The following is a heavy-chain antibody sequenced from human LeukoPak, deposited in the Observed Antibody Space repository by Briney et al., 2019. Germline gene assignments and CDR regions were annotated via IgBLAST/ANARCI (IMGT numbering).Heavy chain of an antibody. CDR2: INRDGSDK. CDR3: ARDLVVVGSSFSYGMDV. Sequence: GGSLRLSCAASGFSISAYWMSWVRQAPGKGLEWVANINRDGSDKYSVDSVKGRFTISRDNAKNSLYLEMNSLRADDTAVYYCARDLVVVGSSFSYGMDVWGQGTTVTVSS. CDR1: GFSISAYW. V-gene: IGHV3-7*01. J-gene: IGHJ6*02. D-gene: IGHD2-15*01.